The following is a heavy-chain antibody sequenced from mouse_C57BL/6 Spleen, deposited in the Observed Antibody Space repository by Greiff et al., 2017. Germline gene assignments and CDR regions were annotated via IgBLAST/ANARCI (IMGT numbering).Heavy chain of an antibody. Sequence: VQGVESGPGLVQPSQSLSITCTVSGFSLTSYGVHWVRQSPGKGLEWLGVIWRGGSTDYNAAFMSRLSITKDNSKSQVFFKMNSLQADDTAIYYCAKEDDGYYDYAMDYWGQGTSVTVSS. CDR1: GFSLTSYG. J-gene: IGHJ4*01. D-gene: IGHD2-3*01. CDR2: IWRGGST. V-gene: IGHV2-5*01. CDR3: AKEDDGYYDYAMDY.